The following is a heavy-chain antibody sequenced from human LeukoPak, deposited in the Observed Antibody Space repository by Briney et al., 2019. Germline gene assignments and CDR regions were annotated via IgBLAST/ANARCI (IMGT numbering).Heavy chain of an antibody. D-gene: IGHD2/OR15-2a*01. V-gene: IGHV3-21*01. J-gene: IGHJ4*02. CDR1: GFTFNTYS. CDR2: ISISSTYI. CDR3: ARDFNR. Sequence: PGGSLRLSCAASGFTFNTYSMNWVRQAPGKWLEWGSSISISSTYIYYAASVKGRFTISRHNTKNSLYLKMNSLRAEDTAVYYCARDFNRWGQGTLVTVSS.